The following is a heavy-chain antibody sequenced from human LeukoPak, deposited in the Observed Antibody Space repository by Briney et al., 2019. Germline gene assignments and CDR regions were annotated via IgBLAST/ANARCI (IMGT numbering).Heavy chain of an antibody. J-gene: IGHJ6*03. Sequence: PGGSLRLSCAASGFTFSSYAMSWVRQAPGKGLEWVSAIGGSGGSTYYADSVKGRSTISRDNSKNTLYLQMNRLRAEDTAVYYCAKVTTGYYYYMDVWGKGTTVTVSS. CDR3: AKVTTGYYYYMDV. CDR1: GFTFSSYA. V-gene: IGHV3-23*01. D-gene: IGHD1-1*01. CDR2: IGGSGGST.